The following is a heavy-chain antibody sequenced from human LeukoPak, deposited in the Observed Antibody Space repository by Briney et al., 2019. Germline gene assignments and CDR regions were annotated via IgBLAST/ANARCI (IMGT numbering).Heavy chain of an antibody. CDR2: IYYSGST. Sequence: PSETLSLTCTVSGGPISSYYWSWIRQPPGKGLEWIGYIYYSGSTNYNPSLKSRVTISVDTSKNQFSLKLSSVTAADTAVYYCARVVVVPAAINWFDPWGQGTLVTVSS. J-gene: IGHJ5*02. D-gene: IGHD2-2*01. CDR1: GGPISSYY. CDR3: ARVVVVPAAINWFDP. V-gene: IGHV4-59*01.